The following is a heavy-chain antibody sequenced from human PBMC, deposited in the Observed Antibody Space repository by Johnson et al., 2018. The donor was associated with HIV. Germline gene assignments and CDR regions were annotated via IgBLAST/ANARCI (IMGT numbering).Heavy chain of an antibody. Sequence: VQLVESGGGLVQPGGSLRLSCAASGFTVSSNEMSWVRQAPGKGLEWVSSISGGSTYYADSRKGRFTISRDNSKNTLYLQMNSLRAEDTALYYCARASAATKGNAFDIWGQGTMVTVSS. D-gene: IGHD1-26*01. CDR2: ISGGST. V-gene: IGHV3-38*03. J-gene: IGHJ3*02. CDR1: GFTVSSNE. CDR3: ARASAATKGNAFDI.